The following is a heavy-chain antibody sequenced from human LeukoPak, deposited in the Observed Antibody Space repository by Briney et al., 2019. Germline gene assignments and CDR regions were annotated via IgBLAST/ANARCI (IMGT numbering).Heavy chain of an antibody. CDR2: INHSGST. Sequence: SETLSLTCAVYGVSFSGYYWSWIRQPPGKGLEWIGEINHSGSTNYNPSLKSRVSISVDTSKKQFSLKLSSVTAGDTGVYYCARGRNWRSWGEGTLLTDCS. J-gene: IGHJ4*02. CDR3: ARGRNWRS. CDR1: GVSFSGYY. D-gene: IGHD2/OR15-2a*01. V-gene: IGHV4-34*01.